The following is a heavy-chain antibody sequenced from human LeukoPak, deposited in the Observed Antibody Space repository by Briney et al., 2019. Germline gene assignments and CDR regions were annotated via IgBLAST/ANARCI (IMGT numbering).Heavy chain of an antibody. CDR3: ARASVVTRYYFDY. Sequence: SETLSLTCTVSGGPISSYYWSWIRQPPGKGLEWIGYIYYSGSTNYNPSLKSRVTISVDTSKNQFSLKLSSVTAADTAVYYCARASVVTRYYFDYWGQGTLVTVSS. J-gene: IGHJ4*02. V-gene: IGHV4-59*01. CDR2: IYYSGST. D-gene: IGHD4-23*01. CDR1: GGPISSYY.